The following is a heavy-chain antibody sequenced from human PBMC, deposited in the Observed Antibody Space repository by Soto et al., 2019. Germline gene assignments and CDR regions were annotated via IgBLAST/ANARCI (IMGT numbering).Heavy chain of an antibody. CDR3: ARRRGYSYGLYYFDY. CDR2: IIPILGIA. J-gene: IGHJ4*02. D-gene: IGHD5-18*01. CDR1: GGTFSSYT. V-gene: IGHV1-69*02. Sequence: QVQLVQSGAEVKKPGSSVKVSCKASGGTFSSYTISWVRQAPGQGLEWRGRIIPILGIANYAQKFQGRVAITADKPTRTADMELSSLRSEDTAVYYCARRRGYSYGLYYFDYWGQGTLVTVSS.